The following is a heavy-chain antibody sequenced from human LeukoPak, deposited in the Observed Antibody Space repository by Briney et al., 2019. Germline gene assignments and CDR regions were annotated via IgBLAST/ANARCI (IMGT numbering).Heavy chain of an antibody. V-gene: IGHV3-11*01. CDR1: GFTFSDYY. CDR3: ARDWVGDGYNYYHYFDC. D-gene: IGHD5-24*01. J-gene: IGHJ4*02. Sequence: KPGGSLRLSCAASGFTFSDYYMSWIRQAPGKGLEWVSYISTSGGTIYYADSVKGRFTISRDNAKNSLYLQMSSLRAEDTAVYHCARDWVGDGYNYYHYFDCWGQGALVTVSS. CDR2: ISTSGGTI.